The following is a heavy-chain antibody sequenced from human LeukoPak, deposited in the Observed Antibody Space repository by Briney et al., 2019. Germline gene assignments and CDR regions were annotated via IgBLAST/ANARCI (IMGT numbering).Heavy chain of an antibody. Sequence: PGGSLRLSCAASGFTFNNYALSWVRQAPGKGLEWVSTIGTSINNTYYADSVKGRFTISRDNSNHTLSLQMSSLRAEDTAIYYCARDQAFDWFYYYYGMDVWGLGTTVIASS. CDR2: IGTSINNT. CDR1: GFTFNNYA. J-gene: IGHJ6*02. D-gene: IGHD3-9*01. CDR3: ARDQAFDWFYYYYGMDV. V-gene: IGHV3-23*01.